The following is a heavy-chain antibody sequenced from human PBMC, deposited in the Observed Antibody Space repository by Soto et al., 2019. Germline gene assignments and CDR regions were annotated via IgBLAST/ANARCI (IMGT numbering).Heavy chain of an antibody. Sequence: QVQLQESGPGLVKPSQTLSLTCTVSGGSISSAGYYWSWIRQHPGKGLEWIGYIYYSGSTYYNPSHTSRVTIPVDTSKNQFSLKLSSVTAADTAVYYCARDSSGWGGGFDIWGQGTMVTVSS. D-gene: IGHD3-16*01. CDR3: ARDSSGWGGGFDI. J-gene: IGHJ3*02. CDR1: GGSISSAGYY. V-gene: IGHV4-31*03. CDR2: IYYSGST.